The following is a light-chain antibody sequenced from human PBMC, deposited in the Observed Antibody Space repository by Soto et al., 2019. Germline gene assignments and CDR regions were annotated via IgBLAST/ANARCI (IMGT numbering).Light chain of an antibody. J-gene: IGKJ5*01. CDR3: QQYDNSPIT. CDR1: QSISSSF. CDR2: GAS. Sequence: EIVLTQSPGILSLSPGERASLSCGASQSISSSFLAWYQQKPGQAPRLLIYGASSRATGIPDRFSGTGSETDFTLPISRLEPEDLEVYYCQQYDNSPITFGQGTRLEIK. V-gene: IGKV3-20*01.